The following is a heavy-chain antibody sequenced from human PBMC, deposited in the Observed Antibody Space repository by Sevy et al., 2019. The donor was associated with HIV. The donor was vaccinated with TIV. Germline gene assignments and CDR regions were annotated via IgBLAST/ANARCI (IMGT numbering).Heavy chain of an antibody. CDR1: GFTFSSYD. Sequence: GGSLRLSCTASGFTFSSYDMNWVRQAPGKGLEWVSKISSSGSPIYYADSVKGRFTISRDNAKNSLNLQMNSLRAEDTAVYYCTRNVGAFDNGFDPWGQGTLVTVSS. CDR3: TRNVGAFDNGFDP. J-gene: IGHJ5*02. V-gene: IGHV3-48*03. CDR2: ISSSGSPI. D-gene: IGHD3-16*01.